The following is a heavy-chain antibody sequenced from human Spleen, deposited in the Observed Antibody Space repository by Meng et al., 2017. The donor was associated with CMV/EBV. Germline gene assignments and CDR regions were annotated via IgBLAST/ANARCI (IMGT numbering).Heavy chain of an antibody. J-gene: IGHJ5*02. Sequence: GGSLRLSCKGSGYNFASYWIAWVRQMPGKGLEYMGIIYPGDSDTRYNPSFQGHVTISVDKSISNAFLEWSGLKASDTAMYYCARVKVYSSSTGPGWFDPWGQGTLVTVSS. V-gene: IGHV5-51*01. CDR3: ARVKVYSSSTGPGWFDP. D-gene: IGHD6-6*01. CDR2: IYPGDSDT. CDR1: GYNFASYW.